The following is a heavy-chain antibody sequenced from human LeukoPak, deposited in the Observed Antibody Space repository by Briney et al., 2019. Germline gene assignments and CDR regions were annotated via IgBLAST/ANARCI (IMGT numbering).Heavy chain of an antibody. D-gene: IGHD3-22*01. CDR1: GGAFSSYA. V-gene: IGHV1-69*05. Sequence: PVKVSCKASGGAFSSYAISWVRQAPGQGLEWMGGIIPIFGTANYAQKFQGRVTITRNTSISTAYMELSSLRSEDTAVYYCARGTYYYDSSAPRAFDIWGQGTMVTVSS. J-gene: IGHJ3*02. CDR2: IIPIFGTA. CDR3: ARGTYYYDSSAPRAFDI.